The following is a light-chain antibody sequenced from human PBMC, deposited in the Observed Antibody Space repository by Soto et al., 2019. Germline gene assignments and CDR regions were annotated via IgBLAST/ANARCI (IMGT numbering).Light chain of an antibody. CDR2: GDS. CDR3: LSYDSDMSRPRYV. V-gene: IGLV1-40*01. CDR1: SSNIGAGHD. Sequence: QSVLTQPPSVSGAPGQRVTISCTGSSSNIGAGHDVHWYQQLPGTAPKLLIYGDSNRPSGVPDRFSGSKSGASASLAITGLQAEDGDEYHCLSYDSDMSRPRYVFGTGTKVTVL. J-gene: IGLJ1*01.